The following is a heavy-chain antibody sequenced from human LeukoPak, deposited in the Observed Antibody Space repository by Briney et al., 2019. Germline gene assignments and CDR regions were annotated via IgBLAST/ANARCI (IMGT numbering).Heavy chain of an antibody. Sequence: GGSLRLSCADSGFTFSSYWMTWVRQAPGKGLEWVSAISGSGGSTYYADSVKGRFTISRDNSKNTLYLQMNSLRAEDTGVYYCAKPSSGYYIDAFDIWGQGTMVTVSS. CDR1: GFTFSSYW. CDR3: AKPSSGYYIDAFDI. J-gene: IGHJ3*02. CDR2: ISGSGGST. D-gene: IGHD3-22*01. V-gene: IGHV3-23*01.